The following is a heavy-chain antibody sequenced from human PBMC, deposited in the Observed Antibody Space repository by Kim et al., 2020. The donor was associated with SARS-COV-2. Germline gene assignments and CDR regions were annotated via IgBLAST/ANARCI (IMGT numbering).Heavy chain of an antibody. J-gene: IGHJ4*02. Sequence: SQTLSLTCAISGDSVSSNSAARIWIRQSPSRGLEWLGRTYYRSKWYNDYAVSVKGRITINPDTSKNQFSLQLISVTPEDTAVYYCAEEKDDSGGFDYWGQGTLVTVSS. CDR1: GDSVSSNSAA. V-gene: IGHV6-1*01. CDR3: AEEKDDSGGFDY. D-gene: IGHD2-15*01. CDR2: TYYRSKWYN.